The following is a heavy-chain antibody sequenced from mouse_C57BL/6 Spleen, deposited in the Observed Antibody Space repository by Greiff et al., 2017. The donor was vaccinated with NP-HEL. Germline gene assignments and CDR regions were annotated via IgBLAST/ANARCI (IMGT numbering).Heavy chain of an antibody. Sequence: VMLVESGAELARPGASVKMSCKASGYTFTSYTMHWVKQRPGPGLEWIGYINPSSGYTKYNQKFKDKATLTADKSSSTAYMQLSSLTSEDSAVYYCAREETYYSNYVDWCAYWGQGTLVTVSA. CDR3: AREETYYSNYVDWCAY. J-gene: IGHJ3*01. CDR2: INPSSGYT. CDR1: GYTFTSYT. V-gene: IGHV1-4*01. D-gene: IGHD2-5*01.